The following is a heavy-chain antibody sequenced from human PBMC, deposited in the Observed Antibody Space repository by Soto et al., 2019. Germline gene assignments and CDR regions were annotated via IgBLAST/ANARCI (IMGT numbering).Heavy chain of an antibody. CDR1: GGSISNFY. V-gene: IGHV4-59*08. CDR3: GRQVRRGFYYYMDV. J-gene: IGHJ6*03. CDR2: IYYGGST. Sequence: PSEPLSLTCTVSGGSISNFYWSWIRQPPGKGLEWIGYIYYGGSTNYNPSLKSRVTISVDTSKNQFSLKLSSVTAADTAVYYCGRQVRRGFYYYMDVWGKGTTVTVSS. D-gene: IGHD1-26*01.